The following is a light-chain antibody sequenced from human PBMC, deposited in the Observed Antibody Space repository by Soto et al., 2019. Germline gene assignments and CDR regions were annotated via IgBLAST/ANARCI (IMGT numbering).Light chain of an antibody. V-gene: IGKV3-20*01. CDR3: QEYGRSPLMYT. CDR1: QSITSNF. CDR2: GAS. J-gene: IGKJ2*01. Sequence: EIVVTQSPGTLSLSPGERATLSCRASQSITSNFLAWYQQKPGQAPRLLIYGASTRAAGVPDRFSGSGSGTDFTLTITRLEPEDFAVYYCQEYGRSPLMYTFGQGTKLGV.